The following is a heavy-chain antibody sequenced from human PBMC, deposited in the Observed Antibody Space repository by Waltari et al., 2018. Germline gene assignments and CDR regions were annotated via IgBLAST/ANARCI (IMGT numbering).Heavy chain of an antibody. CDR1: GGTFSSYA. D-gene: IGHD1-26*01. Sequence: QVQLVQSGAEVKTPGSSVKVSCKASGGTFSSYASSWVRQAPGQGLEWMGGIIPIFGTANYAQKFQGRVTITADESTSTAYMELSSLRSEDTAVYYCARDRIVGAILQGWFDPWGQGTLVTVSS. V-gene: IGHV1-69*01. CDR3: ARDRIVGAILQGWFDP. CDR2: IIPIFGTA. J-gene: IGHJ5*02.